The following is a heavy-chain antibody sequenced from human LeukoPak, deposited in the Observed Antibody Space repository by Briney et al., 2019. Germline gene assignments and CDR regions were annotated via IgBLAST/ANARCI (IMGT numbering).Heavy chain of an antibody. CDR1: EYTFTGYY. V-gene: IGHV1-2*02. D-gene: IGHD3-3*01. Sequence: GASVNVSYTASEYTFTGYYMHWVRQAPGQGLEWMGWINPNSGGTNYAQKFQGRVTMARDTSISTAYMELSRRRSDDTAVYYCARSYYDFWSGYSSRVLDYWGQGTLVTVSS. J-gene: IGHJ4*02. CDR3: ARSYYDFWSGYSSRVLDY. CDR2: INPNSGGT.